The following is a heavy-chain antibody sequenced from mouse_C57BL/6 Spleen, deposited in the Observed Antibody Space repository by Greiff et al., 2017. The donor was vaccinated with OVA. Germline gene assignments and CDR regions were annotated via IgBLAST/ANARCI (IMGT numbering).Heavy chain of an antibody. V-gene: IGHV1-69*01. CDR2: IDPSDSYT. J-gene: IGHJ2*01. D-gene: IGHD2-4*01. Sequence: VQLQQPGAELVMPGASVKLSCKASGYTFTSYWMHWVKQRPGQGLEWIGEIDPSDSYTNYNQKFKGKSTLTVDKSSSTAYMQLSSLTSEDSAVYYGARKAYDYGKDYWGQGTTLTVSS. CDR3: ARKAYDYGKDY. CDR1: GYTFTSYW.